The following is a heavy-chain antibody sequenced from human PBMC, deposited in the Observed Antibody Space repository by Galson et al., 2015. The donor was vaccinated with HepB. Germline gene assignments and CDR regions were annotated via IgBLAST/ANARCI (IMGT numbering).Heavy chain of an antibody. CDR2: IGDSNART. J-gene: IGHJ1*01. Sequence: SLRLSCAASGFTVSSNYMSWVRQAPGKGLEWVSSIGDSNARTYYADSVKGRFTISRDNSKNTLYLQMDSLRAEDTAIYYCARRWDTLVVKHWGQGTRVTVSS. V-gene: IGHV3-53*01. CDR3: ARRWDTLVVKH. CDR1: GFTVSSNY. D-gene: IGHD2-2*01.